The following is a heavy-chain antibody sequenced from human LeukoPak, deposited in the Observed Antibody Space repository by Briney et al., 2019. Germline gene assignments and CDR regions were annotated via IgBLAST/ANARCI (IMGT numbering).Heavy chain of an antibody. D-gene: IGHD5-24*01. CDR3: ARDAYNYGWFDP. V-gene: IGHV3-11*01. Sequence: GGSLRLSCAASGFTFSDYYMSWIRQAPGKGLEWVSYIGSGGTLIHYANSVKGRFTISRDNAKNSLYPQMNSLRAEDTAVYYCARDAYNYGWFDPWGQGTLVTVSS. J-gene: IGHJ5*02. CDR2: IGSGGTLI. CDR1: GFTFSDYY.